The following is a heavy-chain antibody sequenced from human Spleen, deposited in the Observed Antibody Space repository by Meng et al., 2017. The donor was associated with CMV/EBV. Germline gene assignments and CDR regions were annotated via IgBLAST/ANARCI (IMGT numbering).Heavy chain of an antibody. CDR3: ATEVLYYYYGMDV. Sequence: SETLSLTCGVYGGSFSGYKWSWIRLPPGKGLEWIGYIYYNGYTNYNPSLKSRVTISLDTSKNQFSLKLSSVTAADTAVYYCATEVLYYYYGMDVWGQGTTVTVSS. CDR2: IYYNGYT. J-gene: IGHJ6*02. CDR1: GGSFSGYK. V-gene: IGHV4-59*01. D-gene: IGHD2/OR15-2a*01.